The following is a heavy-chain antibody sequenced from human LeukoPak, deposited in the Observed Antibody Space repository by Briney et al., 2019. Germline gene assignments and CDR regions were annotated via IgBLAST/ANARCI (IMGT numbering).Heavy chain of an antibody. D-gene: IGHD3-22*01. V-gene: IGHV4-39*01. J-gene: IGHJ4*02. CDR1: GGSISSSSYY. CDR2: IYYSGST. Sequence: SETLSLTCTVSGGSISSSSYYWGWIRQPTGKGLEWIGSIYYSGSTYYDPSLKSRVTISVDTSKNQFSLKLSSVTAADTAVYYCARHPSIYYDSSGYYDYWGQGTLVTVSS. CDR3: ARHPSIYYDSSGYYDY.